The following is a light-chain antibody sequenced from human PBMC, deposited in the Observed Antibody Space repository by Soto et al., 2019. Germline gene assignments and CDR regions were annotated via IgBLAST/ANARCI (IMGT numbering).Light chain of an antibody. CDR1: QSVSSL. J-gene: IGKJ1*01. CDR3: ALSACWLHT. CDR2: QAS. Sequence: RKRATLSCRASQSVSSLLAWDQQKPGQAPRRLIHQASIRAAGIPARFSACGSGTDFTLTISCVQAEDVVLYCCALSACWLHTFGQGSKADIK. V-gene: IGKV3-15*01.